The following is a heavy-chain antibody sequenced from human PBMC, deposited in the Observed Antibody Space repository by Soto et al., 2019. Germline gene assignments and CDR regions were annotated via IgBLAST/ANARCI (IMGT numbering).Heavy chain of an antibody. CDR2: IDHDGST. CDR3: VRDSHGDY. CDR1: GFTFSNYW. Sequence: EVQLVESGGGLVQPGGSLRLSCAASGFTFSNYWMHWVRQAPGKGLAWVARIDHDGSTDYAGSVRGRFTVSRDNAENMFYLQMNSLRDDDTALYYCVRDSHGDYWGQGPLVTVSS. J-gene: IGHJ4*02. V-gene: IGHV3-74*01.